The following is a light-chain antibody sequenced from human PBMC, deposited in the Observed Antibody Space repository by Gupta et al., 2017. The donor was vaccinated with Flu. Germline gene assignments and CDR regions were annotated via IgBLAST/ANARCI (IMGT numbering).Light chain of an antibody. Sequence: GDRVTIPCRASKSISRKLNWYQQQPGKAPNLVIYGASTLHSGVPSRFSGGASGTDFTLTISSLLPEDFATYYCQQCNMVPLTFGGGTRVEIK. CDR3: QQCNMVPLT. J-gene: IGKJ4*01. V-gene: IGKV1-39*01. CDR1: KSISRK. CDR2: GAS.